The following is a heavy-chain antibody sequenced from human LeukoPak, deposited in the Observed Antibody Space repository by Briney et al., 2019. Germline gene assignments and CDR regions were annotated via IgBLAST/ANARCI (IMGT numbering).Heavy chain of an antibody. D-gene: IGHD3-10*01. CDR3: ARLWYGMDV. Sequence: PSETLSLTCTVSGGSISSSSYYWGWIRQPPGKGLEWIGSIYYSGSTNYNPSLKSRVTILVDTSKNQFSVKLSSVTAADTAVYYCARLWYGMDVWGQGTTVTVSS. CDR1: GGSISSSSYY. V-gene: IGHV4-39*07. CDR2: IYYSGST. J-gene: IGHJ6*02.